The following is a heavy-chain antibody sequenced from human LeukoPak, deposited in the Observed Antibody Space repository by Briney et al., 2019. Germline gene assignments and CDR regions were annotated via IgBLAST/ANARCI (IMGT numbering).Heavy chain of an antibody. CDR1: GFTVSGNY. Sequence: GGSLRLSCVVSGFTVSGNYMSWVRQAPGKGLEWVSIMYASGTTDYAGSVKGRFTISRDNSKNTLYLQMSSLRVEDTAVYYCAREGGPYSSTLRGCWGQGTLVTVSS. CDR2: MYASGTT. D-gene: IGHD6-19*01. J-gene: IGHJ4*02. V-gene: IGHV3-53*01. CDR3: AREGGPYSSTLRGC.